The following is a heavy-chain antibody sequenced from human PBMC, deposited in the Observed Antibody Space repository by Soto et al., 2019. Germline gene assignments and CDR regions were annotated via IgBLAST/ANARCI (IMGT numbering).Heavy chain of an antibody. CDR3: ATLLARVVTHVP. CDR2: ISGSGGST. J-gene: IGHJ5*02. D-gene: IGHD3-3*01. Sequence: EVQLLESGGGLVQPGGSLRLSCAASGFTFSSYAMSWVRQAPGKGLEWVSAISGSGGSTYYADSVKGRFTISRDNPKNTLYLQMNSLRAEDTAVYYCATLLARVVTHVPWGQVTLVTVSS. CDR1: GFTFSSYA. V-gene: IGHV3-23*01.